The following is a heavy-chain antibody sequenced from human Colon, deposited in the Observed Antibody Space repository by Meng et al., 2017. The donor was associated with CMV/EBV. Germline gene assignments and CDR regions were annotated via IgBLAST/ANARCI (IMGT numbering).Heavy chain of an antibody. CDR3: ARMALHWYFDL. CDR2: IYYTGND. J-gene: IGHJ2*01. Sequence: EEAGPGLVKPPGTLSLTCTVSGDSISGRSYYWGWIRQPPGKGLEWIASIYYTGNDYHNPSLKSRVTISIDTSNNQFSLRLTSVTAADTAVYYCARMALHWYFDLWGRGTLVTVSS. D-gene: IGHD5-24*01. V-gene: IGHV4-39*07. CDR1: GDSISGRSYY.